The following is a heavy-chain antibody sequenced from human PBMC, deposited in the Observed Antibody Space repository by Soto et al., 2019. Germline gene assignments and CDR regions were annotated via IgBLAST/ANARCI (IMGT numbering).Heavy chain of an antibody. V-gene: IGHV3-30*18. Sequence: GGSLRLSCAASGFTFSSYGMHWVRQAPGKGLEWVAVISYDGSNKYYADSVKGRFTISRDNSKNTLYLQMNSLRAEDTAVYYCAKAIEWELSPNAFDIWGQGTMVTVSS. CDR2: ISYDGSNK. CDR3: AKAIEWELSPNAFDI. D-gene: IGHD1-26*01. J-gene: IGHJ3*02. CDR1: GFTFSSYG.